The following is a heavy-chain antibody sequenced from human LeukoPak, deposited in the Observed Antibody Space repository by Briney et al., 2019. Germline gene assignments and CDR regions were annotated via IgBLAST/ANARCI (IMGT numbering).Heavy chain of an antibody. CDR3: AKDRYSCSGGSCYFRAYYFDY. J-gene: IGHJ4*02. Sequence: GGSLRLSCAASGFTFSSYGMHWVRQAPGKGLEWVAVISYDGSNKYYADSVKGRFTISRDNSKNTLYLQMNSLRAEDTAVYYCAKDRYSCSGGSCYFRAYYFDYWGQGTLVTVSS. V-gene: IGHV3-30*18. CDR2: ISYDGSNK. CDR1: GFTFSSYG. D-gene: IGHD2-15*01.